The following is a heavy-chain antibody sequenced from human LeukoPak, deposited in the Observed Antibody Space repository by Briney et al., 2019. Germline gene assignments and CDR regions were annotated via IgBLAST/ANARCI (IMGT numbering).Heavy chain of an antibody. CDR2: IYYSGST. Sequence: PSETLSLTCTVSGGSISSSSYYWGWIRQPPGKGLEWIGSIYYSGSTYYNPSLKSRVNISVDTSKNQFSLKLSSVTAADTAVYYCARNLGIWSPFHIWGQGTMVTVSS. CDR3: ARNLGIWSPFHI. CDR1: GGSISSSSYY. V-gene: IGHV4-39*01. D-gene: IGHD3-16*01. J-gene: IGHJ3*02.